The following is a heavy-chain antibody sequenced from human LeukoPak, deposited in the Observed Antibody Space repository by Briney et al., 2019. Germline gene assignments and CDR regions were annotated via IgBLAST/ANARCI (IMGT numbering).Heavy chain of an antibody. CDR1: GGSISSYY. CDR3: ARRDDRNAFDI. Sequence: SETLSLTCTVSGGSISSYYWSWIRQPPGKGLEWIGYIYYSGSTNYNPSLKSRVTISVDTSKNQFSLKLSSVTAADTAVYYCARRDDRNAFDIWGQGTMVTVSS. J-gene: IGHJ3*02. V-gene: IGHV4-59*01. CDR2: IYYSGST.